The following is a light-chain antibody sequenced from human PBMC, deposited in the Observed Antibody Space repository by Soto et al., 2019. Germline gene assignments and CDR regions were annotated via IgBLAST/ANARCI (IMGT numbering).Light chain of an antibody. CDR3: QQYHSLIT. J-gene: IGKJ5*01. V-gene: IGKV3-11*01. CDR1: QSVGTS. CDR2: AAS. Sequence: DIVLTQSPATLSLSPGERASLSCRASQSVGTSLAWYQQRPGQAPRLLLSAASTRATGIPARFSGSGAGTDFTLTISGLQPEDVATYYCQQYHSLITFGRGTRLEIK.